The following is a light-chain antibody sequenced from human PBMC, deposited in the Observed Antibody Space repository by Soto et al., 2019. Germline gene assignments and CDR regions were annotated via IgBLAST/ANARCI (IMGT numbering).Light chain of an antibody. CDR1: SSDVGSYNF. CDR3: CTFAGRYSYV. CDR2: DVA. J-gene: IGLJ1*01. V-gene: IGLV2-11*01. Sequence: QSALTQPRSVSGSPGQSVTISCTGTSSDVGSYNFVSWHQQHPGKAPKLMIYDVAKRPSGVPDRFSGSKSGNTASLTISGLQAEYEADYYCCTFAGRYSYVVGSGTKLTVL.